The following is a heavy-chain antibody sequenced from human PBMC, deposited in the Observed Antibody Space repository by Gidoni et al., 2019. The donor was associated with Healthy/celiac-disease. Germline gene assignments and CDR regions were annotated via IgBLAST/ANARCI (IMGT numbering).Heavy chain of an antibody. CDR3: ARDGPDYYDSSGYGGSGAFDI. Sequence: QLQLQESGPGLVKPSETLSLTCTVSGGSISSSSYYWGWIRQPPGKGLEWIGSIYYSGSTYYNPSLKSRVTISVDTSKNQFSLKLSSVTAADTAVYYCARDGPDYYDSSGYGGSGAFDIWGQGTMVTVSS. V-gene: IGHV4-39*07. CDR2: IYYSGST. D-gene: IGHD3-22*01. CDR1: GGSISSSSYY. J-gene: IGHJ3*02.